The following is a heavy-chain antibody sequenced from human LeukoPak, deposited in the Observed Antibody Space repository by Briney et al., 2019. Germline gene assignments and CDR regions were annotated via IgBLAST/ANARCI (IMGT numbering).Heavy chain of an antibody. J-gene: IGHJ3*02. CDR3: ATGTKWNDAFNI. Sequence: GGSLRLSCAASGFTFRTYWMSWVRQAPGKGPEWVGNIKHDGGEKYYVDSMKGRFTISRDNAKNSLYLQMNSLRDENTAVYYCATGTKWNDAFNIWGQGTMVTVSS. D-gene: IGHD1-20*01. CDR1: GFTFRTYW. V-gene: IGHV3-7*01. CDR2: IKHDGGEK.